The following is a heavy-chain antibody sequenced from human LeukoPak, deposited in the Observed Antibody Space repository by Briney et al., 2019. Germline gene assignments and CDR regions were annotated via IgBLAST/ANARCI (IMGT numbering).Heavy chain of an antibody. CDR2: ISGSGDST. CDR1: GFTLRSYT. D-gene: IGHD6-13*01. Sequence: PGGSLRLSCAASGFTLRSYTMNWVRQAPGKGLEWVSAISGSGDSTYYADSVKGRFTISRDNSKNTLYLQMNSLRAEDTAVYYCAKEGDSSSWYDLYDYWGQGTLVTVSS. J-gene: IGHJ4*02. V-gene: IGHV3-23*01. CDR3: AKEGDSSSWYDLYDY.